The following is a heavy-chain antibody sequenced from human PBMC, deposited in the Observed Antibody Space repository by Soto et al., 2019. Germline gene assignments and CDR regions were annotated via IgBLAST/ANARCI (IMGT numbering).Heavy chain of an antibody. CDR1: GFTFSSYG. V-gene: IGHV3-30*18. CDR3: AKDDKVPA. Sequence: PGGSLRLSCAASGFTFSSYGMHWVRQAPGKGLEWVAVISYDGSNKYYADSVKGRFTISRDNSKNTLYLQMNSLRAEDTAVYYCAKDDKVPAWGQGSLVTVSS. J-gene: IGHJ5*02. CDR2: ISYDGSNK.